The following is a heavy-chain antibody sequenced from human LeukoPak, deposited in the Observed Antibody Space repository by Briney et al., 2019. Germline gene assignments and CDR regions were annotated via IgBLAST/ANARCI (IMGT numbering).Heavy chain of an antibody. CDR3: ARDKAWLDP. D-gene: IGHD5-12*01. V-gene: IGHV4-4*07. J-gene: IGHJ5*02. CDR1: GGSMGSYY. CDR2: IYSAGTT. Sequence: PSQTLSLTCTVSGGSMGSYYWAWIRQPAAKGLEWIGRIYSAGTTTYNPALKSRVTMSSDMSKTQFSLTLRSMTAADTAVYYCARDKAWLDPWGQGTLVTVSS.